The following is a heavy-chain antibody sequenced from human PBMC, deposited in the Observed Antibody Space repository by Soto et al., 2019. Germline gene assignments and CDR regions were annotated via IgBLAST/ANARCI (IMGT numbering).Heavy chain of an antibody. J-gene: IGHJ4*02. CDR3: AKVDSSGYSDDVGY. Sequence: LRLSCAASGFTFSSYGMHWVRQAPGRGLEWVAVISYDGSNKYYADSVKGRFTISRDNSKNTLYLQMNSLRAEDTAVYYCAKVDSSGYSDDVGYWGQGTLVTVSS. CDR2: ISYDGSNK. V-gene: IGHV3-30*18. CDR1: GFTFSSYG. D-gene: IGHD3-22*01.